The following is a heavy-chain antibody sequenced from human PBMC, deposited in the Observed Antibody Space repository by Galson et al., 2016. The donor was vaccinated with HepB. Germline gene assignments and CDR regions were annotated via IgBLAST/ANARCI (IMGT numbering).Heavy chain of an antibody. CDR2: IKQDGSEK. J-gene: IGHJ4*03. Sequence: SLRLSCAASGFTFSRSWMSWVRQAPGKGLEWVANIKQDGSEKYYVDSVKGRFTISRDNAKNSLYLQINSLSAEDTAVYYCARDRGGTYSNCFDYWGQGTAVTIST. CDR3: ARDRGGTYSNCFDY. CDR1: GFTFSRSW. D-gene: IGHD1-7*01. V-gene: IGHV3-7*03.